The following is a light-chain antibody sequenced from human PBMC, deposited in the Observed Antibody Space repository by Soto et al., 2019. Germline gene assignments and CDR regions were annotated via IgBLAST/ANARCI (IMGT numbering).Light chain of an antibody. CDR2: AAS. CDR1: ESISRH. CDR3: QQDYSTLAT. Sequence: DIQMYQSPSSLSASVGDRVTITCRAAESISRHLNWYQQKPGRAPDLLIYAASTLQNGVPSRFTGSGSGTEFTLTITGLQLEDFATYYCQQDYSTLATFGQGTRLEIK. V-gene: IGKV1-39*01. J-gene: IGKJ5*01.